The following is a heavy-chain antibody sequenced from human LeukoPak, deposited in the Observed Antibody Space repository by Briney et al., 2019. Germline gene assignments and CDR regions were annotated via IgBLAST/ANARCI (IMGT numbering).Heavy chain of an antibody. CDR3: ARKRYYDSSGYYS. CDR2: INPNSGGT. V-gene: IGHV1-2*02. J-gene: IGHJ4*02. CDR1: GYTFTGYY. D-gene: IGHD3-22*01. Sequence: ASVKVSCKASGYTFTGYYMHWVRQAPGQGLEWMGWINPNSGGTNYAQKFQGRVTMTRDTSISTAYMELSRLRSDDTAVYYCARKRYYDSSGYYSWGQGTLVTVSS.